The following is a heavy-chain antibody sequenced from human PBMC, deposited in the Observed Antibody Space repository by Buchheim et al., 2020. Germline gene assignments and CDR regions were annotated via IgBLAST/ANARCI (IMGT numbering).Heavy chain of an antibody. CDR3: SRQVGDSPMVYN. CDR1: GFTFSDSG. Sequence: EVQLVESGGGLVQPGGSLKLSCAASGFTFSDSGIHWVRQASGKGLEWVGRIRSKTNNYATAYGASVTGRFTISRDDSKKTAYLQMSSLKTDDTAVYYCSRQVGDSPMVYNWGQGTL. J-gene: IGHJ4*02. D-gene: IGHD5-18*01. CDR2: IRSKTNNYAT. V-gene: IGHV3-73*02.